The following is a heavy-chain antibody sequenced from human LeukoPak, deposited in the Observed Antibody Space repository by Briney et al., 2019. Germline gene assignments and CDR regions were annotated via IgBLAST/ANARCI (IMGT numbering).Heavy chain of an antibody. V-gene: IGHV3-30*02. D-gene: IGHD2-2*02. J-gene: IGHJ4*02. Sequence: GGSLRLSCAASGFTLSSYGMHWVRQAPGKGLEWVAFIRYDGSNKYYADSVKGRFTISRDNSKNTLYLQMNSLRAEDTAVYYCAKIYCSSTSCYKGAPGDYWGQGTLVTVSS. CDR1: GFTLSSYG. CDR3: AKIYCSSTSCYKGAPGDY. CDR2: IRYDGSNK.